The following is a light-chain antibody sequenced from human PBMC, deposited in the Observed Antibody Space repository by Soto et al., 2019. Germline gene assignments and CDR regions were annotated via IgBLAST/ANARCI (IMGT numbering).Light chain of an antibody. CDR2: WAS. V-gene: IGKV4-1*01. CDR3: QQHYINPIT. J-gene: IGKJ5*01. CDR1: EGGFYSANNKNF. Sequence: DIVMTQAPDSLAGSMGERATIHCKSSEGGFYSANNKNFLTWYQHQPGQPPKLLFYWASPRESGVPHRFPGRGSGTDFTLTITSLQAADVAVYYCQQHYINPITFGQGTRLE.